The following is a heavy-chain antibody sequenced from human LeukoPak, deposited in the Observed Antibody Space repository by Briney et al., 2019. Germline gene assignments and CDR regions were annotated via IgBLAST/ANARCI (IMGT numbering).Heavy chain of an antibody. V-gene: IGHV4-59*01. CDR2: IYYSGST. J-gene: IGHJ4*02. CDR3: ARESSSLSYFDY. Sequence: SETLSLTCTVSGGSISSYYRSWIRQPPGKGLEWIGYIYYSGSTNYNPSLKSRVTISVDTSKNQFSLKLSSVTAADTAVYYCARESSSLSYFDYWGQGTLVTVSS. D-gene: IGHD6-13*01. CDR1: GGSISSYY.